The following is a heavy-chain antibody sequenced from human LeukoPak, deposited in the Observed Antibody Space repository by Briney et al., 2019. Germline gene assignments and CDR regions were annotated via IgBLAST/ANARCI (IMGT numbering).Heavy chain of an antibody. J-gene: IGHJ4*02. CDR3: ARVSQPQQPLDY. CDR2: IDGSGSTT. Sequence: PGGSLRLSCAASGFTFNTYEINWVRQAPGKGLECLSYIDGSGSTTYYVASVKGRFTLVRDNAKNSVYLQMNSLRAEDTAVYYCARVSQPQQPLDYWGQGTLVTVSS. CDR1: GFTFNTYE. D-gene: IGHD6-13*01. V-gene: IGHV3-48*03.